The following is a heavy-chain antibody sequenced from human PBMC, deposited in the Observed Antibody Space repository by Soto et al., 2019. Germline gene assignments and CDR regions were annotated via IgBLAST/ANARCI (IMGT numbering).Heavy chain of an antibody. J-gene: IGHJ6*02. CDR2: IYPGDSDT. Sequence: GESLKISCQGSGYRFSSYWVAWVRQMPGKGLEWMGIIYPGDSDTIYSPSFQGQVTFSVNKSTSTAYLQGSSLKASDTAMYYCARQGSNGAYYYYGMDVWGRGTTVTVSS. V-gene: IGHV5-51*01. D-gene: IGHD2-8*01. CDR1: GYRFSSYW. CDR3: ARQGSNGAYYYYGMDV.